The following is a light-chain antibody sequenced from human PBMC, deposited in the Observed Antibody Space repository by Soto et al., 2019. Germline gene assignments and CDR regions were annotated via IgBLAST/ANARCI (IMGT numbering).Light chain of an antibody. J-gene: IGKJ4*01. CDR2: KAS. Sequence: DIQMTQSPSTLSASVGDRVTITCRASQSLSSWLAWYQEKPGKAPKLLIYKASSLESGVPSRFSGSGSETEFTLTISSLQPDDFATYYGQQYNTFPLTFGGGTKVEIK. CDR1: QSLSSW. V-gene: IGKV1-5*03. CDR3: QQYNTFPLT.